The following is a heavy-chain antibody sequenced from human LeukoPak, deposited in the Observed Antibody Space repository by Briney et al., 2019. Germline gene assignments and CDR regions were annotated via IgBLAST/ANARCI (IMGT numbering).Heavy chain of an antibody. CDR1: GDSISSYY. CDR2: IHPSGST. J-gene: IGHJ6*03. Sequence: PSETLSLTCTVSGDSISSYYWSWIRQPAGKGLEWIGRIHPSGSTNYNPSLKSRVTLSVDTSKNEFSLKLSSVTAADTAVYYCARPSTGYYYYYMDVWGKGTTVTVSS. CDR3: ARPSTGYYYYYMDV. D-gene: IGHD4-11*01. V-gene: IGHV4-4*07.